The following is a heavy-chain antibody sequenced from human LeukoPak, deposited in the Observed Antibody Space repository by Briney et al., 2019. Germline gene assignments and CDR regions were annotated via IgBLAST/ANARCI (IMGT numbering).Heavy chain of an antibody. CDR1: GYSISSGYY. J-gene: IGHJ4*02. CDR2: IYYSGST. D-gene: IGHD3-10*01. CDR3: GGGGVRGVIPGN. Sequence: SETLSLTCTVSGYSISSGYYWGWIRQPPGKGLEWIGYIYYSGSTNYNPSLKSRVTISVDTSKNQFSLKLSSVTAADTAVYYCGGGGVRGVIPGNWGQGTLVTVSS. V-gene: IGHV4-61*01.